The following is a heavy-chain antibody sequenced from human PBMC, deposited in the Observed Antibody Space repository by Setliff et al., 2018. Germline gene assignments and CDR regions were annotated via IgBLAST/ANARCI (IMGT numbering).Heavy chain of an antibody. D-gene: IGHD3-3*01. CDR1: GGPINSDRYY. CDR2: MYSSGST. Sequence: PSETLSLTCTVSGGPINSDRYYWGWIRQPPGKGLEWIGSMYSSGSTYYNPSLKSRVTISVDTSQNQFSLKLSSVTAADTAAYYCASHPRVTIFGVVAFDYWGRGILVTVSS. V-gene: IGHV4-39*01. J-gene: IGHJ4*02. CDR3: ASHPRVTIFGVVAFDY.